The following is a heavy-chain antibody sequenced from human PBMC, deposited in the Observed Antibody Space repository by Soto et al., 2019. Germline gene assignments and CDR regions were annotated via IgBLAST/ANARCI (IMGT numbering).Heavy chain of an antibody. D-gene: IGHD3-9*01. CDR1: GFTFSSYA. Sequence: GGSLRLSCSASGFTFSSYAMHWVRQAPWKGLEYVSAISSNGGSTYYADSVKGRFTISRDNSKNTLYLQMNSLRAEDTAVYYCATWVYDDILTGYYDYWGQGTLVTVSS. V-gene: IGHV3-64*04. J-gene: IGHJ4*02. CDR2: ISSNGGST. CDR3: ATWVYDDILTGYYDY.